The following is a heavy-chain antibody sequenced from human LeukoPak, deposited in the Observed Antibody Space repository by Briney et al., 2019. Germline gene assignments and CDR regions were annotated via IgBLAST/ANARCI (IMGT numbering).Heavy chain of an antibody. CDR2: INPNSGGT. J-gene: IGHJ4*02. CDR3: ARGYGGNLYSFDY. CDR1: GYTFTGYY. Sequence: ASVKVSCKASGYTFTGYYMHWVRQAPGQGLEWMGWINPNSGGTNYAQKFQGGVTMTRDTSISTAYMELSRLRSDDTAVYYCARGYGGNLYSFDYWGQGTLVTVSS. V-gene: IGHV1-2*02. D-gene: IGHD4-23*01.